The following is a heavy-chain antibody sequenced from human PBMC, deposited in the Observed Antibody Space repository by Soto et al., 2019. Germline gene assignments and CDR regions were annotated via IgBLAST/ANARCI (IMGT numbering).Heavy chain of an antibody. J-gene: IGHJ4*02. CDR2: IGSSSSYT. CDR3: ARRRPTGYYNY. D-gene: IGHD3-9*01. Sequence: QVQLVESGRDWVKPGGALRLSCAASGCAFCDYYMSWIRQAPGKGLEWVSSIGSSSSYTNYADSVKGRFTISRDNAKNSLYLQMNSLRAEDTAVYYCARRRPTGYYNYWGQGTLVTVSA. V-gene: IGHV3-11*05. CDR1: GCAFCDYY.